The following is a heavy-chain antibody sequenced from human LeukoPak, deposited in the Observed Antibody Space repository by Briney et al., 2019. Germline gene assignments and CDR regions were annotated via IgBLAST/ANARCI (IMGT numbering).Heavy chain of an antibody. V-gene: IGHV3-30*04. CDR1: GFTFSSYA. D-gene: IGHD3-9*01. CDR3: AREYYDILTGYRPHWFDP. Sequence: PGGSLRLSCAASGFTFSSYAMSWVRQAPGKGLEWVAVISYDGSNKYYADSVKGRFTISRDNSKNTLYLQMNSLRAEDTAVYYCAREYYDILTGYRPHWFDPWGQGTLVTVSS. J-gene: IGHJ5*02. CDR2: ISYDGSNK.